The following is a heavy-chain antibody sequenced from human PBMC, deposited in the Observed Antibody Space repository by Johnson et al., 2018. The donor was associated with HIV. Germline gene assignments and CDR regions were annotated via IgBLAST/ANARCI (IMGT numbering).Heavy chain of an antibody. V-gene: IGHV3-33*01. CDR2: IWYDGSNK. J-gene: IGHJ3*02. Sequence: QVYLVESGGGVVQPGRSLRLSCAASGFTFSNYGMHWVRQAPGKGLEWVAVIWYDGSNKYYADSVKGRFTISRDNSKNTLYLQMNSLRAEDTAVYYCARDLSMIVVANAFDIWGQGTMVTVSS. CDR1: GFTFSNYG. D-gene: IGHD3-22*01. CDR3: ARDLSMIVVANAFDI.